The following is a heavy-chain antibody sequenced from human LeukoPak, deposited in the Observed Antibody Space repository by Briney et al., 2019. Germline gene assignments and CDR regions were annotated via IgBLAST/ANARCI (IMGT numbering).Heavy chain of an antibody. CDR3: ARVASSGYYLFDY. CDR2: IYYSGST. J-gene: IGHJ4*02. D-gene: IGHD3-22*01. Sequence: SETLSLTCTVSGGSISSGGYYWSWIRQHPGKGLEWIGYIYYSGSTYYNPSLKSRVTISVDTSKNQFSLKLSSVTAADTAVYYCARVASSGYYLFDYWGQGTLVTVSS. CDR1: GGSISSGGYY. V-gene: IGHV4-31*03.